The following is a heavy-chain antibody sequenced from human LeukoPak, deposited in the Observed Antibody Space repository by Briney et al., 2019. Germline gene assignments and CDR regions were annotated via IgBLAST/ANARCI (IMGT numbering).Heavy chain of an antibody. CDR3: ARDRGRISDYYGSGRSLHYYMDV. V-gene: IGHV1-2*02. D-gene: IGHD3-10*01. Sequence: ASVKVSCKASGYTFTDYYMXXXXQAPGQGXXXXXXXXXXXXGXNYAQXXQGRVTMTRDTSISTAYMELSRLISDDTAVYYCARDRGRISDYYGSGRSLHYYMDVWGKGTTVTVSS. CDR1: GYTFTDYY. J-gene: IGHJ6*03. CDR2: XXXXXXGX.